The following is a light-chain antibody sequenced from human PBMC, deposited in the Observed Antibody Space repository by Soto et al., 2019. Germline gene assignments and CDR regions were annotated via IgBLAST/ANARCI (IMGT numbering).Light chain of an antibody. CDR2: EVT. V-gene: IGLV2-14*02. CDR1: SSDVGSYNL. Sequence: QSVLTQPASVSGSPGQSITLSCTGTSSDVGSYNLVSWYQHRPGEAPKLMIFEVTKRPSGVSNRFSGSKSGNTASLTISGLQADDEADYFCNSYTTSSTYVFGSGTKVTVL. J-gene: IGLJ1*01. CDR3: NSYTTSSTYV.